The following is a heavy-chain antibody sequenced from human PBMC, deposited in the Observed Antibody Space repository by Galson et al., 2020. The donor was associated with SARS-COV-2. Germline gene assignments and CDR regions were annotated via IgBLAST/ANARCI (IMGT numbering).Heavy chain of an antibody. CDR2: FDPEDGET. J-gene: IGHJ5*02. V-gene: IGHV1-24*01. Sequence: ASVKVSCKVSGYTLTELSMHWVRQAPGKGLEWMGGFDPEDGETIYAQKFQGRVIMTEDTSTDTAYMELSSLRSEDTAVYYCPEAPPVGAEYWFAPWGQGTLVIVSS. D-gene: IGHD1-26*01. CDR3: PEAPPVGAEYWFAP. CDR1: GYTLTELS.